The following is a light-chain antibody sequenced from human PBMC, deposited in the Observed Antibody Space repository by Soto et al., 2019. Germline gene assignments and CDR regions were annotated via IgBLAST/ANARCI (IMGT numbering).Light chain of an antibody. CDR2: DVS. CDR3: SSYTSSGTRV. Sequence: QSALTQPASVSGSPGQSIAISCTGTSSDVGGYNYVSWYQQHPGKAPKPMIYDVSNRPSGVSDRFSGSKSGNTPSLTISGLQAEDEADYYCSSYTSSGTRVFGGGTKVTVL. V-gene: IGLV2-14*01. J-gene: IGLJ2*01. CDR1: SSDVGGYNY.